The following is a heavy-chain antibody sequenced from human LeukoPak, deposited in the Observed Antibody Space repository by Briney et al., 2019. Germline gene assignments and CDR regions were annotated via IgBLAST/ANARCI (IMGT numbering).Heavy chain of an antibody. D-gene: IGHD3-10*01. V-gene: IGHV4-34*01. CDR1: GGSFSGYY. J-gene: IGHJ6*03. CDR3: ARATYYYGSGSYYYYYYYMDV. Sequence: SETLSLTCAVYGGSFSGYYWSWIRQPPGKGLEWIGEINHSGSTNYNPSLKSRVTISVDTSKNQFSLKLSSVTAADTAVYYCARATYYYGSGSYYYYYYYMDVWGKGTTVTVSS. CDR2: INHSGST.